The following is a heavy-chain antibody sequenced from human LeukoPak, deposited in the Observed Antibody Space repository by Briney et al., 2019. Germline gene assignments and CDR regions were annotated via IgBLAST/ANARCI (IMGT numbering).Heavy chain of an antibody. CDR1: TGSISSYY. J-gene: IGHJ4*02. Sequence: PSETLSLTCTVSTGSISSYYWSWIRQPPGKGLEWIGYIHYSGSTNYNPSLKSRVIISVDTSKNHFSLKLRSVTAADTAIYYCAANSADYNTLGSSYKVWGQGTLVTVSS. V-gene: IGHV4-59*08. CDR2: IHYSGST. D-gene: IGHD3-10*01. CDR3: AANSADYNTLGSSYKV.